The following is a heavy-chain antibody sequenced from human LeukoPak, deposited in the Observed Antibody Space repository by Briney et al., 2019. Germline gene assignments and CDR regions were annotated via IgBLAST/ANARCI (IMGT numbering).Heavy chain of an antibody. CDR3: ARGGDGYNNGAFDI. J-gene: IGHJ3*02. CDR1: GGSISSGSYY. V-gene: IGHV4-31*03. Sequence: SETLSLTCTVPGGSISSGSYYWSWIRQHPGKGLEWIGYIYYSGSTYNNPSLKSRVTISVDTSKNQFSLKLSSMTAAETAVYYCARGGDGYNNGAFDIWGQGTMVTVSS. CDR2: IYYSGST. D-gene: IGHD5-24*01.